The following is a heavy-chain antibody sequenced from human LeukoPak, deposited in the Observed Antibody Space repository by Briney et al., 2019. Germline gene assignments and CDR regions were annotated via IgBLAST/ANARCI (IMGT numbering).Heavy chain of an antibody. V-gene: IGHV3-21*01. D-gene: IGHD6-13*01. CDR2: ISSSSSYI. J-gene: IGHJ5*02. CDR3: ARETSTGYSSSWYYWNWFDP. Sequence: GGSLRLSCAASGFTFSSYSMNWVRQAPGKGLEWVSSISSSSSYIYYADSVKGRFTVSRDNSKNTLYLQMNSLRAEDTAVYYCARETSTGYSSSWYYWNWFDPWGQGTLVTVSS. CDR1: GFTFSSYS.